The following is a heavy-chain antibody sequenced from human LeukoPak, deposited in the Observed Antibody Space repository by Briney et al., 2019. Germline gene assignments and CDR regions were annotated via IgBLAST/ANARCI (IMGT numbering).Heavy chain of an antibody. V-gene: IGHV3-30*04. CDR3: ARDPSRVWFGELLNYFDY. Sequence: GGSLRLSCAASGFTFSSYAMHWVRQAPGKGLEWVAVISYDGSDKYYADSVKGRFTISRDNSKNTLYLQMNSLRAEDTAVYYCARDPSRVWFGELLNYFDYWGQGTLVTVSS. J-gene: IGHJ4*02. D-gene: IGHD3-10*01. CDR2: ISYDGSDK. CDR1: GFTFSSYA.